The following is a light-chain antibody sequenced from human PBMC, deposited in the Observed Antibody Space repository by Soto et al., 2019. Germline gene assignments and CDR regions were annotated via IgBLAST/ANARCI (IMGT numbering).Light chain of an antibody. CDR2: EVS. V-gene: IGLV2-8*01. CDR1: SSDVGGYNY. J-gene: IGLJ1*01. CDR3: SSYAGNNIFYV. Sequence: QSALTQPPSASGSPGQSVTISCTGTSSDVGGYNYVSWYQQHPGKAPKLMIYEVSKRPSGVPDRFSGSKSGNTASLTVSGLQAEDEADYYCSSYAGNNIFYVFGTGTNVTVL.